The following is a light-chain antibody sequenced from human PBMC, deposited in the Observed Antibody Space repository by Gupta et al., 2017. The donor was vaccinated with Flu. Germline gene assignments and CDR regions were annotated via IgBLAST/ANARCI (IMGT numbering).Light chain of an antibody. CDR1: QTINNNY. CDR3: QQYGNSSLYI. CDR2: DAS. J-gene: IGKJ2*01. Sequence: IVLTQSPGTLSLSAGERATLSCRASQTINNNYLAWYQQKPGQAPRLLIFDASSRATGVPDRFSGSGSGTDLTLTISRWEPEDFAVYYCQQYGNSSLYIFGRGTKLEI. V-gene: IGKV3-20*01.